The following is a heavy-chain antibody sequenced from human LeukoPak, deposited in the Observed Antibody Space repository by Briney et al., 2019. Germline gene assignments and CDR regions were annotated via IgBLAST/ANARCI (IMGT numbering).Heavy chain of an antibody. CDR1: GFTFCSYE. D-gene: IGHD2-21*01. J-gene: IGHJ6*02. V-gene: IGHV3-48*03. Sequence: GGSLRLSCAASGFTFCSYEVIWVRQAPGKGLEWVSYMSSSGTTIHYVDSVKGRFRNSRDNAKNTVYLEMNSLRSEDTAVYYCARSLIPLGMDVWGQGTTVTVSS. CDR2: MSSSGTTI. CDR3: ARSLIPLGMDV.